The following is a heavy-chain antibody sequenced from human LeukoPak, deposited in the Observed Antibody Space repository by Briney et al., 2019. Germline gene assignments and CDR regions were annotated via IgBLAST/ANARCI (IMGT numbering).Heavy chain of an antibody. CDR2: ISYDGSNK. CDR3: ARDHPESSGWSSLPYYYGMDV. Sequence: PGRSLRLSCAASGFTFSSYAMHWVRQAPGKGLEWVAVISYDGSNKYYADSVKGRFTISRDNSKNTLYLQMNSLRAEDTAVYYCARDHPESSGWSSLPYYYGMDVWGQGTTVTVSS. V-gene: IGHV3-30-3*01. D-gene: IGHD6-19*01. CDR1: GFTFSSYA. J-gene: IGHJ6*02.